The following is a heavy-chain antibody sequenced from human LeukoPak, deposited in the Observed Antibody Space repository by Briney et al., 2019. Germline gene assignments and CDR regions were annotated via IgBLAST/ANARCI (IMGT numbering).Heavy chain of an antibody. CDR3: AKWAAAGTRYFDY. V-gene: IGHV3-23*01. D-gene: IGHD6-13*01. CDR2: ISGSAGST. J-gene: IGHJ4*02. Sequence: GGSLRLSCAASGFTFSSYAMSWVRQAPGKGLECVSAISGSAGSTYYADSVKGRFTISRDNSKNTLYLQMNSLRAEDTAVYYCAKWAAAGTRYFDYWGQGTLVTVSS. CDR1: GFTFSSYA.